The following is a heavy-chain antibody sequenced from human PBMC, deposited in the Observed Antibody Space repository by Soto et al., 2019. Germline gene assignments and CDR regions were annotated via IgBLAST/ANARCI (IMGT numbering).Heavy chain of an antibody. J-gene: IGHJ6*02. CDR2: IKSKTDGGTT. Sequence: GGSLRLSCAASGFTFSNAWMNWVRQAPGKGLEWVGRIKSKTDGGTTDYAAPVKGRFTISRDDSKNTLYLQMNSLKTEDTAVYYCTTDFGSVHFRTGFALYYYYGMDVWGQGTTVTVSS. V-gene: IGHV3-15*07. CDR3: TTDFGSVHFRTGFALYYYYGMDV. CDR1: GFTFSNAW. D-gene: IGHD3-16*01.